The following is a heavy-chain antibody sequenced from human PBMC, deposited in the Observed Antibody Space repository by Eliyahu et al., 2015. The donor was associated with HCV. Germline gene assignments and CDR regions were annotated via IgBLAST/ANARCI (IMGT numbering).Heavy chain of an antibody. CDR2: IGNIGSTV. J-gene: IGHJ1*01. Sequence: EVQLVESGGGLVQPGGSLRLSCAASGFXFXNYEMNWVRQAPGKGLEWVSYIGNIGSTVYYADSVKGRFTISRDNAKKSLYLQMNSLRVEDTAVYYCARACGGDCYSSEYFHTWGQGTLVTVSS. CDR3: ARACGGDCYSSEYFHT. D-gene: IGHD2-21*02. CDR1: GFXFXNYE. V-gene: IGHV3-48*03.